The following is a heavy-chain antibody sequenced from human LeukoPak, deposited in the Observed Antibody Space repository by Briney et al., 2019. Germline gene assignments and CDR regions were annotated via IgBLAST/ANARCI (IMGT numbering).Heavy chain of an antibody. CDR2: ISSSSSYI. V-gene: IGHV3-21*01. D-gene: IGHD3-10*01. Sequence: GGSLRLSCAASGFTFSSYSMNWVRQAPGKGLEWVSYISSSSSYIYYADSVKGRFTISRDNAKNSLYLQMNSLRAEDTAVYYCAILGSVVRGVINDNFDYWGQGTLVTVSS. J-gene: IGHJ4*02. CDR3: AILGSVVRGVINDNFDY. CDR1: GFTFSSYS.